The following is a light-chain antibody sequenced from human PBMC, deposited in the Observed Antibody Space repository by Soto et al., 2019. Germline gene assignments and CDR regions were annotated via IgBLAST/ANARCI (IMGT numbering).Light chain of an antibody. CDR3: CSYAGSYTHV. J-gene: IGLJ1*01. CDR1: SSDIGDYNY. Sequence: QSALTQPRSVSGSPRQSVTISCTGTSSDIGDYNYVSWYQQHPGKAPKLMIFDVNKRPSGVPDRFSGSKSGNTASLTISGVQAEDEADYYCCSYAGSYTHVFGTGTKLTVL. CDR2: DVN. V-gene: IGLV2-11*01.